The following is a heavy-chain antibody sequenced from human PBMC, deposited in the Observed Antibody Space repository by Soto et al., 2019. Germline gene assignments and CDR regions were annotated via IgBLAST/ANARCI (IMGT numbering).Heavy chain of an antibody. V-gene: IGHV4-39*01. CDR2: IYYSGST. D-gene: IGHD3-22*01. CDR1: GGSISSSSYY. CDR3: ATTYXYDSSGYYYSSP. J-gene: IGHJ5*02. Sequence: SETLSLTCTVSGGSISSSSYYWGWIRQPPGKGLEWIGSIYYSGSTYYNPSLKSRVTISVDTSKNQFSLKLSSVTAADTAVYYCATTYXYDSSGYYYSSPWGQGTLVXVSS.